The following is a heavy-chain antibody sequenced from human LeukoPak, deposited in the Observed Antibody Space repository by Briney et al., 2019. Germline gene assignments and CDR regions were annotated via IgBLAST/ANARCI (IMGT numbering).Heavy chain of an antibody. D-gene: IGHD5-18*01. V-gene: IGHV1-69*13. Sequence: ASVKVSCKASGGTFSSYALSWVRQAPGQGLEWMGGIIPIFGTPNYAQKFQGRVTITADESTSTAYMELSSLRSEDTAVYYCAACGYNSGNASGFYSWFGPWGQGTLVTVSS. CDR2: IIPIFGTP. CDR1: GGTFSSYA. CDR3: AACGYNSGNASGFYSWFGP. J-gene: IGHJ5*02.